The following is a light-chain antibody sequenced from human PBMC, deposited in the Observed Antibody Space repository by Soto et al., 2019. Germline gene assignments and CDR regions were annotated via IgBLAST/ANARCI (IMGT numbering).Light chain of an antibody. CDR2: AAS. Sequence: EIVMTQSPATLSVSPGERATLSCRASQSVSKNLAWYQQKPGQAPTLLIYAASTRATGIPARFSGSGSGTEFTLTITSLQSEDFAVYYCQQYNKWPLFTFGRGTKVDIK. CDR1: QSVSKN. CDR3: QQYNKWPLFT. V-gene: IGKV3-15*01. J-gene: IGKJ4*01.